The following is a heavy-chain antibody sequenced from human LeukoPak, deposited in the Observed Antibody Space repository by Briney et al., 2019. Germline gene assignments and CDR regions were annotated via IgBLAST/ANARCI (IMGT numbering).Heavy chain of an antibody. CDR1: GGSFSGYY. D-gene: IGHD5-18*01. V-gene: IGHV4-34*01. Sequence: PSETLSLTCAVYGGSFSGYYWSWIRQPPGKGLEWIGEINHSGSTNYNPSLKSRVTISVDTSKNQFSLKLGSVTAADTAVYYCARKQLWSNYFDYWGQGTLVTVSS. CDR3: ARKQLWSNYFDY. CDR2: INHSGST. J-gene: IGHJ4*02.